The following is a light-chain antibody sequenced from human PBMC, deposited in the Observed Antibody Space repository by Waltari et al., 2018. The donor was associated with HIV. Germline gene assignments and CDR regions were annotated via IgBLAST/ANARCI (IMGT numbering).Light chain of an antibody. CDR2: WAS. CDR1: QSVLYSANNQNY. J-gene: IGKJ1*01. Sequence: DIVMTQSPDSLAGSLGERATISYQSSQSVLYSANNQNYLAWYQQKPGQPPKLLIYWASSRESVVPDRFSGSGSGTDFTLTISSLQAEDVAVYYCQQYYSTPRTFGPGTKVEIK. CDR3: QQYYSTPRT. V-gene: IGKV4-1*01.